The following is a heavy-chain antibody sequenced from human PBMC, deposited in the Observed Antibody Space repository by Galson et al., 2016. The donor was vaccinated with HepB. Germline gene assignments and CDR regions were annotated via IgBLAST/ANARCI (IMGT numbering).Heavy chain of an antibody. J-gene: IGHJ4*02. V-gene: IGHV4-34*01. CDR1: GGSLGGYY. CDR2: INHSGVT. CDR3: ARDLWSGCTEGY. D-gene: IGHD3-3*01. Sequence: SETLSLTCTVHGGSLGGYYWSWIRQPPGKGLEWIGEINHSGVTSYNPSLKGRVTISIDTSKNKFSLKVRSVTAADTAVYFCARDLWSGCTEGYWGQGTLVTGSS.